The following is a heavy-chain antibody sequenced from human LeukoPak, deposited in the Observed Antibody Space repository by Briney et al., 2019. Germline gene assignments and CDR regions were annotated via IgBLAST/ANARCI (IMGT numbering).Heavy chain of an antibody. D-gene: IGHD3-3*01. CDR2: IYYSGST. J-gene: IGHJ4*02. CDR3: ASRSSIWSGYQDTLYYFDS. V-gene: IGHV4-59*01. CDR1: RGSLSSYY. Sequence: SETLSLTCTVSRGSLSSYYWSWIRQPPGKRLEWIGHIYYSGSTNYNPSLKSRVTISVDTSKNQFSLKLSSVTAADTAVYYCASRSSIWSGYQDTLYYFDSWGQGTLVTVSS.